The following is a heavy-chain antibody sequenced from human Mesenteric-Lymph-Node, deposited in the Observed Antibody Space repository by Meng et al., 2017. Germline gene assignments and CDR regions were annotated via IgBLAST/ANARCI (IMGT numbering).Heavy chain of an antibody. D-gene: IGHD6-19*01. J-gene: IGHJ4*02. CDR1: GGSVSSGGYY. V-gene: IGHV4-31*11. Sequence: QVRLQEVGPVQVKPSLTLSLTCVVSGGSVSSGGYYWTWIRQHQGKGLEWFGHIYYSGSTFYNPSLKRRVIITIDTSKNQFSLNLRSVTAADTAVYYCARVSSGWDYFDYWGQGTLVTVSS. CDR2: IYYSGST. CDR3: ARVSSGWDYFDY.